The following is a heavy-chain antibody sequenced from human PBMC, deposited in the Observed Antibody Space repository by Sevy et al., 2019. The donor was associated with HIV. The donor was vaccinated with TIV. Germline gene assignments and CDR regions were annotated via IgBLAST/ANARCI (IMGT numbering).Heavy chain of an antibody. Sequence: ASVKVSCKASGYTFTGYYLHWVQQAPGQGLEWMGWINPNSGGTNYAPKFQGRVTMTRDTSISTASMELSRLRSDDTAVYYCTRSAAEAKNFYCGGDCYSDYWGQGTLVTVSS. J-gene: IGHJ4*02. CDR3: TRSAAEAKNFYCGGDCYSDY. V-gene: IGHV1-2*02. CDR1: GYTFTGYY. D-gene: IGHD2-21*02. CDR2: INPNSGGT.